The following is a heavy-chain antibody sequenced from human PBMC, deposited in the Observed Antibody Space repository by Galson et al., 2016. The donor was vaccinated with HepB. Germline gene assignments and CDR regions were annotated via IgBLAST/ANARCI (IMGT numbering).Heavy chain of an antibody. CDR1: GGSFSDYK. Sequence: SEILSLTCAVYGGSFSDYKWSWIRQAPGKGLEWIGEINDSGTTNYNPSLERRVTISVDTTKNQFSLNLNSVTAADTAVYYCARGPYGDYPNSGMDVWGQGTTVIVSS. V-gene: IGHV4-34*01. D-gene: IGHD4-17*01. CDR2: INDSGTT. J-gene: IGHJ6*02. CDR3: ARGPYGDYPNSGMDV.